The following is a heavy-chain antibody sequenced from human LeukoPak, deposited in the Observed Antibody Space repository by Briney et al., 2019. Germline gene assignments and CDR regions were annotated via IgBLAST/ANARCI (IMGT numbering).Heavy chain of an antibody. V-gene: IGHV3-11*04. J-gene: IGHJ4*02. CDR3: ARDPYYDFWSGLPPYFDY. D-gene: IGHD3-3*01. Sequence: PGGSLRLSRAASGFTFSDYYMSWLRQARGKGLEWVSYISSSGSTIYYADSVKGRFTISRDNAKNSLYLQMNSLRAEDTAVYYCARDPYYDFWSGLPPYFDYWGQGTLVTVSS. CDR1: GFTFSDYY. CDR2: ISSSGSTI.